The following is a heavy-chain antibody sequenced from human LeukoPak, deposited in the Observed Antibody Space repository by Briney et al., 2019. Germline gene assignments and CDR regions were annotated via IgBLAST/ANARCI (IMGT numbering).Heavy chain of an antibody. CDR3: ASGSRDGYNYRFDY. V-gene: IGHV3-48*04. CDR2: ISSSSISTI. Sequence: GGSLRLSCAASGFAFSSYNMNWVRQAPGKGLEWVSFISSSSISTIYYADSVKGRFTISRDNAKNSLYLQMNSLRAEDTAVYYCASGSRDGYNYRFDYWGQGTLLTVSS. D-gene: IGHD5-24*01. J-gene: IGHJ4*02. CDR1: GFAFSSYN.